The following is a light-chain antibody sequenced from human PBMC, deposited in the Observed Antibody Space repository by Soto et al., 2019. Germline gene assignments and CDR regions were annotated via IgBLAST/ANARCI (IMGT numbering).Light chain of an antibody. CDR2: GAS. CDR3: QQYGSSPLT. J-gene: IGKJ3*01. Sequence: EIVLTQSPGTLSLSPGEKATLSCRASQSVSSSYLAWYQQKPGQAPRLLIYGASSRATGIPDRFSSSGSGTDFAVNISRREPEDFAGYYCQQYGSSPLTVGPGTKVDIK. CDR1: QSVSSSY. V-gene: IGKV3-20*01.